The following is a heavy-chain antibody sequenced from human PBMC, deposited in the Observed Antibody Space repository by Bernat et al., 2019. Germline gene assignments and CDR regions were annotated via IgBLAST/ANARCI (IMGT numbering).Heavy chain of an antibody. V-gene: IGHV3-30-3*01. CDR2: ISYDGSNK. D-gene: IGHD3-22*01. CDR3: ARGSSSGYYYYYYGMDV. CDR1: GFTFSSYA. Sequence: QVQLVESGGGVVQPGRSLRLSCAASGFTFSSYAMHWVRQAPGKGLEWVAVISYDGSNKYYAEYVKGRFTISRDNSKNTLYLQMNSLRAEDTAVYYCARGSSSGYYYYYYGMDVWGQGTTVTVSS. J-gene: IGHJ6*02.